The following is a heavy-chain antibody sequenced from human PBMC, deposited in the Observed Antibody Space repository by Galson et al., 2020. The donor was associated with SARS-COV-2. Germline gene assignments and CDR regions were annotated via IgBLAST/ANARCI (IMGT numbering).Heavy chain of an antibody. CDR3: VRDQNERAVTTSLSRQLAFKTAFDV. Sequence: GESLKISCSASGFNFSNYAMHWVRQAPGRGLQYVSGISTNGGSPYHADAVTGRFTISRDNSKNNLYLQMDSLGPDDTAVYYCVRDQNERAVTTSLSRQLAFKTAFDVWGQGAMVTVSS. CDR1: GFNFSNYA. J-gene: IGHJ3*01. V-gene: IGHV3-64D*08. D-gene: IGHD4-17*01. CDR2: ISTNGGSP.